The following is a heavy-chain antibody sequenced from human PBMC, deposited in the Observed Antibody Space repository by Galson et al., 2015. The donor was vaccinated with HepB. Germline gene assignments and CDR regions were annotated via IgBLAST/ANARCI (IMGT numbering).Heavy chain of an antibody. CDR3: ARAEDTAMVTGYYYYMDV. V-gene: IGHV1-69*13. CDR1: GGTFSSYA. CDR2: IIPIFGTA. Sequence: SVKVSCKASGGTFSSYAISWVRQAPGQGLEWMGGIIPIFGTANYAQKFQGRVTITADESTSTAYMELSSLRSEDTAVYYCARAEDTAMVTGYYYYMDVWGKGTTVTVSS. J-gene: IGHJ6*03. D-gene: IGHD5-18*01.